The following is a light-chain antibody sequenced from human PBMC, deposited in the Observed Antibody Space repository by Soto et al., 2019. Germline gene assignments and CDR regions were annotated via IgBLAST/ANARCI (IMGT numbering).Light chain of an antibody. Sequence: QSALTQPASVSASPGQSISISCTGTSNDVGAFDYVSWYQQHPGKAPKLIIFEVFNRPSGVSSRFSGSKSGSTASLTISGLQAEDEDDYFCSSYTTNNAHVFGGGTKLTVL. J-gene: IGLJ2*01. V-gene: IGLV2-14*01. CDR2: EVF. CDR1: SNDVGAFDY. CDR3: SSYTTNNAHV.